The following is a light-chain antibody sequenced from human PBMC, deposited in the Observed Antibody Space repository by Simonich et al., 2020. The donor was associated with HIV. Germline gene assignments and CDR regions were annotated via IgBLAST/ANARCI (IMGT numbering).Light chain of an antibody. CDR2: KAS. J-gene: IGKJ1*01. CDR3: QQYNSYSWT. Sequence: DIQMPQSPSTLSASVGNRVTITCRASQSISSWLAWYQQKQGKDPKLLIYKASSLESGVPSRFSGSGFGTEFTLTISSLQPDDFATYYCQQYNSYSWTFGQGTKVEIK. V-gene: IGKV1-5*03. CDR1: QSISSW.